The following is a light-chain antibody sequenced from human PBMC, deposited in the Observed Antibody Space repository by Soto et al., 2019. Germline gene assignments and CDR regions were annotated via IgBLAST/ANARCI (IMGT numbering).Light chain of an antibody. V-gene: IGLV2-23*01. CDR1: SSDVGSYNL. J-gene: IGLJ1*01. CDR2: EGS. CDR3: CSYAGSSTPYV. Sequence: QSALNQPASVSGSPGQSITISCTGTSSDVGSYNLVSWYQQHPGKAPKLMIYEGSKRPSGVSNRFSGSKSGNTASLTISGLQAEDEADYYCCSYAGSSTPYVFGTGTKVTAL.